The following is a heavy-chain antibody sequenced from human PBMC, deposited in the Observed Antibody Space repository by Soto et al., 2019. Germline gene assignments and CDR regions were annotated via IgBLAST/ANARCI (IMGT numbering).Heavy chain of an antibody. V-gene: IGHV1-69*01. Sequence: QGLLVQSGAEVKKPGSSVNVSCKASGYIFNNYGLSWVRQAPGQGLEWVGGIIPIFGRAKYAQRLQGRVSITADEDTATAIMELRSLRSEDTAFYFCATVRFLYGDYYYFYFQLYVWGEGTTITVSS. CDR2: IIPIFGRA. CDR1: GYIFNNYG. D-gene: IGHD4-17*01. J-gene: IGHJ6*04. CDR3: ATVRFLYGDYYYFYFQLYV.